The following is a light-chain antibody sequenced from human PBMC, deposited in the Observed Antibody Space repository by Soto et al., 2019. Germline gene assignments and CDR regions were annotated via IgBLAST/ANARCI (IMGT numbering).Light chain of an antibody. CDR2: EVS. CDR3: SSYTSSGTLVV. J-gene: IGLJ2*01. CDR1: SSDIGGYKY. Sequence: QSALTQPASVSGSPGQSITISCTGTSSDIGGYKYVSWYQQHPGKAPKLMIFEVSNRPSGVSNRFSGSKSGNTASLTISGXXADDEAXXYCSSYTSSGTLVVFGGGTKLTVL. V-gene: IGLV2-14*01.